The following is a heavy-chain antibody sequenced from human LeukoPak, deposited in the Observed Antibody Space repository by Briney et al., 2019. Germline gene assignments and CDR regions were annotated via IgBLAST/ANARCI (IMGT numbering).Heavy chain of an antibody. CDR1: GGSFSGYY. CDR2: INHSGST. Sequence: SETLSLTCAVYGGSFSGYYWSWIRQPPGKGLEWIGEINHSGSTNYNPSLKSRVTISVDTSKNQFSLKLSSVTAADTAVYYCARRYSYGLLDAFDIWGQGTMVTVS. CDR3: ARRYSYGLLDAFDI. V-gene: IGHV4-34*01. J-gene: IGHJ3*02. D-gene: IGHD5-18*01.